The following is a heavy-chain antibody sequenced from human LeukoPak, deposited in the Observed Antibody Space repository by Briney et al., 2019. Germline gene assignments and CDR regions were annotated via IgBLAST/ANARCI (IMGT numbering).Heavy chain of an antibody. D-gene: IGHD4-11*01. Sequence: GGSLRLSCAASGFTFDDYGMNWVRQAPGKGLEWVSSISSSSSYIYYADSVKGRFTISRDNAKNSLYLQMNSLRAEDTAVYYCAREVRFDPWGQGTLVTVSS. CDR1: GFTFDDYG. CDR3: AREVRFDP. CDR2: ISSSSSYI. V-gene: IGHV3-21*04. J-gene: IGHJ5*02.